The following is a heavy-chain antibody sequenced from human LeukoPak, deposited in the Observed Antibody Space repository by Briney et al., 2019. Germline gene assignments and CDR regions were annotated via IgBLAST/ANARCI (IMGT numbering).Heavy chain of an antibody. CDR2: IWYDGSNK. CDR1: GFTFSSYD. V-gene: IGHV3-33*01. Sequence: GRSLRLSCAASGFTFSSYDMHWVRQAPGKGLEGVAVIWYDGSNKYYADSVKGRFTISRDNSKNTLYLQMNSLRGEDTAVYYCAREVLVYTAMVGFDPWGQGTLVTVSS. J-gene: IGHJ5*02. D-gene: IGHD5-18*01. CDR3: AREVLVYTAMVGFDP.